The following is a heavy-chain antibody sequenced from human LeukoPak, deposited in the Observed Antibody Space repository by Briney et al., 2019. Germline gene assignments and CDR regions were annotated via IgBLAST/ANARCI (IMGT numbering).Heavy chain of an antibody. CDR3: ARGRGHDSNFVYYYYMDV. D-gene: IGHD3-3*02. Sequence: SVKVSCKASGGTFSSYAISWVRQAPGQGLEWMGGIIPIFGTANYAQKFQGRVTITADESTSTAYMELSSLRSEDTAVYYCARGRGHDSNFVYYYYMDVWGKGTTVTVSS. V-gene: IGHV1-69*13. J-gene: IGHJ6*03. CDR2: IIPIFGTA. CDR1: GGTFSSYA.